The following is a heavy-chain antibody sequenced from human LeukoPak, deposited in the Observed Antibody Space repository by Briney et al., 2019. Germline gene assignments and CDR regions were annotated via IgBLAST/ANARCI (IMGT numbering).Heavy chain of an antibody. Sequence: GSSVKVSCKASGGTFSSYTISWVRQAPGQGLEWMGRIIPILGIANYAQKFQGRVTITADKSTSTAYMELSSLRSEDTAVYYCARLGYCSSTSCYSRWFDPRGQGTLVTVSS. CDR1: GGTFSSYT. CDR3: ARLGYCSSTSCYSRWFDP. V-gene: IGHV1-69*02. CDR2: IIPILGIA. D-gene: IGHD2-2*02. J-gene: IGHJ5*02.